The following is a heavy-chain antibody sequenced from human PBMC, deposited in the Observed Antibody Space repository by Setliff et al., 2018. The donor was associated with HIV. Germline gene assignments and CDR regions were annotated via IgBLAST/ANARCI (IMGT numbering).Heavy chain of an antibody. CDR2: IGQDGSGK. V-gene: IGHV3-7*01. J-gene: IGHJ6*02. CDR3: ARKLRPGHGVDV. Sequence: GESLRLSCAASRFDFNNYWMCWVRQAPGKGLEWVANIGQDGSGKNYVDSVKGRFTISRDNAKNSMDLQMNSLRAEDTAIYYCARKLRPGHGVDVWGQGTTVTVSS. CDR1: RFDFNNYW. D-gene: IGHD3-10*01.